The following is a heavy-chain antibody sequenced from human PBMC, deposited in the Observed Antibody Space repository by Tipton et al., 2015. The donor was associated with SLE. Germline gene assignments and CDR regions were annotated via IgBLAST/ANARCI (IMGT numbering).Heavy chain of an antibody. CDR3: AKDGPIRSIRGNYFDY. Sequence: SLRLSCAASGFTFSSYGMHWVRQAPGKGLEWMAVISYDGSNEYHADSVKGRFTISRDNSKNTLYLQMNSLRAEDTAVYYCAKDGPIRSIRGNYFDYWGQGTLVTVSS. V-gene: IGHV3-30*18. CDR1: GFTFSSYG. J-gene: IGHJ4*02. CDR2: ISYDGSNE. D-gene: IGHD1-26*01.